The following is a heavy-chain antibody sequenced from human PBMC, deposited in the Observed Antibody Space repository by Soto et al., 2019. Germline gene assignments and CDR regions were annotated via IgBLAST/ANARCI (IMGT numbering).Heavy chain of an antibody. D-gene: IGHD6-13*01. J-gene: IGHJ5*02. V-gene: IGHV4-30-4*01. CDR3: ARCTIAAAGYVVYNWFDP. CDR1: GGSISSGDYY. Sequence: SETLSLTCTVSGGSISSGDYYWSWIRQPPGKGLEWIGYIYYSGSTYYNPSLKSRVTISVDTSKNQFSLKLSSVTAADTAVYYCARCTIAAAGYVVYNWFDPWGQGTLVTVAS. CDR2: IYYSGST.